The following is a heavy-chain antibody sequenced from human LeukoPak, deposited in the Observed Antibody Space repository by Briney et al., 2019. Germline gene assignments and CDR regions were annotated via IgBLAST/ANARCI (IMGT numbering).Heavy chain of an antibody. D-gene: IGHD3-22*01. J-gene: IGHJ4*02. CDR1: GGSISCYY. CDR2: IYYSGST. V-gene: IGHV4-59*01. CDR3: AREYYYDSSGYYFFDY. Sequence: SETLSLTCTVSGGSISCYYWSWIRQPPGKGLEWIGYIYYSGSTNYNPSLKSRVTISVDTSKNQFSLKLSSVTAADTAVYYCAREYYYDSSGYYFFDYWGQGTLVTVSS.